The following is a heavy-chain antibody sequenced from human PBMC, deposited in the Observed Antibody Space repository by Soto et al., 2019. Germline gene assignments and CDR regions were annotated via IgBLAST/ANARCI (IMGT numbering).Heavy chain of an antibody. CDR1: GVPFSNAW. V-gene: IGHV3-15*05. J-gene: IGHJ5*02. CDR3: TRTTPYDFWRGNYTGGCDP. Sequence: PGGSLRLSCAASGVPFSNAWMSWVRQAPGKGLEWVGRIKRKSDGGTTDYAAPVKGRFIISRDDSKNTLYLQMTSLKTEDTAVYFCTRTTPYDFWRGNYTGGCDPWGQGT. CDR2: IKRKSDGGTT. D-gene: IGHD3-3*01.